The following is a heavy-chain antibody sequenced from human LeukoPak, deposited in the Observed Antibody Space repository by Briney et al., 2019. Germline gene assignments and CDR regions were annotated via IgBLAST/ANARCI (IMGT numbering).Heavy chain of an antibody. J-gene: IGHJ4*02. V-gene: IGHV3-23*01. D-gene: IGHD2-2*01. Sequence: PGGSLRLSCAASGFTFSSYAMSWVRQAPGKGLEWVSAISGSGGSTYYADTVKGRFTISRDNSKKKLYLQLNSLRADDTAVYYCAKDPRYCSSTSCVDYWGQGTLVTVSS. CDR2: ISGSGGST. CDR3: AKDPRYCSSTSCVDY. CDR1: GFTFSSYA.